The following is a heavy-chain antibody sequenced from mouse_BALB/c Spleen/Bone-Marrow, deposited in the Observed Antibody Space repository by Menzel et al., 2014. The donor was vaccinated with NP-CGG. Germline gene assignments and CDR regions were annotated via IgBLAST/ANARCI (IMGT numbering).Heavy chain of an antibody. Sequence: EVKVVESGAELVKPGASVKLSCTASGFNIKDTYMHWVKQRPEQGLEWIGRIDPANGNTKYDPKFQGKATITADTSSNTAYLQLSSLASEDTAVYYCAPYYYGSSSFAYWGQGTLVTVS. D-gene: IGHD1-1*01. J-gene: IGHJ3*01. V-gene: IGHV14-3*02. CDR1: GFNIKDTY. CDR3: APYYYGSSSFAY. CDR2: IDPANGNT.